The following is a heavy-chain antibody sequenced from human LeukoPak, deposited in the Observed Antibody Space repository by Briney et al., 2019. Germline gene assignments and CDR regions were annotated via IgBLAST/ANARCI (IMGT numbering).Heavy chain of an antibody. CDR2: ISYDGSNK. J-gene: IGHJ3*02. V-gene: IGHV3-30*03. Sequence: PGRSLRLSCAASGFTFSSYGMHWVRQAPGKGLEWVAVISYDGSNKYYADSVKGRFTISRDNSKNTLYLQMNSLRAGDTAVYYCASRPYGIGAFDIWGQGTMVTVSS. CDR1: GFTFSSYG. D-gene: IGHD2-21*01. CDR3: ASRPYGIGAFDI.